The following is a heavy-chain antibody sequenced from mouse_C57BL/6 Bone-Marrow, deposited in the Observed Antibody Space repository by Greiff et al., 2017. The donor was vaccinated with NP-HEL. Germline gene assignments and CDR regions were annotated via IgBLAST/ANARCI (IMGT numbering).Heavy chain of an antibody. CDR2: ISYDGSN. V-gene: IGHV3-6*01. D-gene: IGHD2-4*01. J-gene: IGHJ3*01. CDR1: GYSITSGYY. Sequence: DVKLQESGPGLVKPSQSLSLTCSVTGYSITSGYYWNWIRQFPGNKLEWMGYISYDGSNNYNPSLKNRISITRYTSKNQFFLKLNSVTTEDTATYYCAREGGYDYAWFAYWGQGTLVTVSA. CDR3: AREGGYDYAWFAY.